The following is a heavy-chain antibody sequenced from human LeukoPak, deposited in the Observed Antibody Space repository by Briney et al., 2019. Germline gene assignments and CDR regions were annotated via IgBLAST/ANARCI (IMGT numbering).Heavy chain of an antibody. J-gene: IGHJ4*02. V-gene: IGHV3-15*01. CDR1: GFSLSDAW. CDR3: TQLSRGND. Sequence: PGGSLRLSCAASGFSLSDAWMSWVRQAPGKGLECVGRLKPKTDGGTTDYAEPVNDRFTVSRDDSKNTMYLQMNSLKAEDTGLYYCTQLSRGNDWGQGTMVTVSS. D-gene: IGHD4-23*01. CDR2: LKPKTDGGTT.